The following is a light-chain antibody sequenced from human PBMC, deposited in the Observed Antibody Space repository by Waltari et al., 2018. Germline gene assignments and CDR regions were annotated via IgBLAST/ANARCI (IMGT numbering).Light chain of an antibody. CDR2: VSN. V-gene: IGLV1-40*01. J-gene: IGLJ3*02. Sequence: QSVLTQQPSLSGAPGQRVTISCAGNSSNIGAGFHLHLYQQFPGSAPRLLISVSNNRPSGVPDRFSASKSGTSASLAVSGLQAQDEADYYCQSYDISLSAYVFGGGTKLTVL. CDR3: QSYDISLSAYV. CDR1: SSNIGAGFH.